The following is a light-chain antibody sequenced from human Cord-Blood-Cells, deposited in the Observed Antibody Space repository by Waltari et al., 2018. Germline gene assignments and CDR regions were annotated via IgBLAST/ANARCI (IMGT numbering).Light chain of an antibody. CDR2: GNS. J-gene: IGLJ2*01. CDR1: SSNIGAGSD. CDR3: QSYDSSVV. Sequence: QSVLTQPPSVSGAPGQRVTISCTGSSSNIGAGSDVHWYPQLPGTAPKLLIYGNSNRPSGVPDRFSGSKSGTSASLAITGLQAEDEADYYCQSYDSSVVFGGGTKLTVL. V-gene: IGLV1-40*01.